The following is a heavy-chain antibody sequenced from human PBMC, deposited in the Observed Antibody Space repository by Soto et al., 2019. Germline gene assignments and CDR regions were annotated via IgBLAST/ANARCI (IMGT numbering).Heavy chain of an antibody. D-gene: IGHD1-1*01. CDR3: ARGLKDGYNCLYY. V-gene: IGHV3-48*02. Sequence: EVPLVESGGGLVQPGGSLRLSCAASGFTFSSYTMNWVRQSPGKGLEWISYISTTSRTIYYADSVKGRFTISRDNAKNSLYLQMNSLRDEDTAVYYCARGLKDGYNCLYYWGQGTLVTVSS. J-gene: IGHJ4*02. CDR2: ISTTSRTI. CDR1: GFTFSSYT.